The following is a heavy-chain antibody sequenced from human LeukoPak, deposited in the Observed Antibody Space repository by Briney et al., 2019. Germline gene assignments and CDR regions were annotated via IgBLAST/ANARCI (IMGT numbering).Heavy chain of an antibody. V-gene: IGHV3-66*01. CDR1: GFAVSSNY. CDR3: AKEKPRGRAVAGFSAFFDY. Sequence: GGSLRLSCAASGFAVSSNYMSWVRQAPGKGLEWVAVIYSGGSTNYADSVEGRFTISRDNSKITLDLQMNSLRAEDTAVYYCAKEKPRGRAVAGFSAFFDYWGQGTLVTVSS. J-gene: IGHJ4*02. D-gene: IGHD6-19*01. CDR2: IYSGGST.